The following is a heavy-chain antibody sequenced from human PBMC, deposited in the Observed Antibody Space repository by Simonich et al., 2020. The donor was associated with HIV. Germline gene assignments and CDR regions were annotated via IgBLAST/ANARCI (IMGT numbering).Heavy chain of an antibody. D-gene: IGHD6-13*01. Sequence: QVQLQQWGAGLLKPSETLSLTCAVYGGSFTCYYWRWIRQPPWKGLEWFGEINHSGRTNYNPSLKSRVTISVDTSKNQFSLKLSSVTAADTAVYYCARLTAGGLGEYFQHWGQGTLVTISS. CDR2: INHSGRT. J-gene: IGHJ1*01. CDR3: ARLTAGGLGEYFQH. V-gene: IGHV4-34*01. CDR1: GGSFTCYY.